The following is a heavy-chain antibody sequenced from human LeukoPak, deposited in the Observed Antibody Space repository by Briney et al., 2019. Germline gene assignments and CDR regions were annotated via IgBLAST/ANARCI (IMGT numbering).Heavy chain of an antibody. V-gene: IGHV4-34*01. Sequence: PSETLSLTCAVYGGSFSGYYWSWIRQPPGKGLEWIGEINHSGSTNYNPSLKSRVTISVDTSKNQFSLKLSSVTAADTAVYYCARVRYYGGTVDYWGQGTLVTVSS. CDR1: GGSFSGYY. CDR3: ARVRYYGGTVDY. J-gene: IGHJ4*02. D-gene: IGHD3-3*01. CDR2: INHSGST.